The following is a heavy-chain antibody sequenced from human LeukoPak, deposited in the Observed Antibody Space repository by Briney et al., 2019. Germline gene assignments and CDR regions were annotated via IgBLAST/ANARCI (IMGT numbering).Heavy chain of an antibody. Sequence: GGSLRLSCAASGLTVSSNFMSWVRQAPGKGLEWVSVIYSDGNTYYADSVKGRFTIFRDNSKHTVYLQMNSLRAEDTALYYCARSGGGWSDYWGQGTLVTVSS. D-gene: IGHD6-19*01. CDR2: IYSDGNT. CDR3: ARSGGGWSDY. J-gene: IGHJ4*02. CDR1: GLTVSSNF. V-gene: IGHV3-53*01.